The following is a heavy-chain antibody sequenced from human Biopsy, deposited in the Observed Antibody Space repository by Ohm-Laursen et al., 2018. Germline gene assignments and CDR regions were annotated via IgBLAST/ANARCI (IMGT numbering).Heavy chain of an antibody. Sequence: SQTLSLTCPVSGDSIRSYYWSWIRQTPEKGLEWIGHVYFTGSTSFNPSLKSRVTISVDTSRVRFSLTLSSVTAADTAIYYCARDRRGDSYMDVWGQGTTVTVSS. V-gene: IGHV4-59*01. J-gene: IGHJ6*02. CDR3: ARDRRGDSYMDV. D-gene: IGHD2-15*01. CDR2: VYFTGST. CDR1: GDSIRSYY.